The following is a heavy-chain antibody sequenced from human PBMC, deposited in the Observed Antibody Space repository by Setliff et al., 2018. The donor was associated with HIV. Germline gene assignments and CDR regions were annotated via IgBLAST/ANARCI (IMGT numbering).Heavy chain of an antibody. Sequence: SETLSLTCTVSGGSVSSSGYYWGWVRQPPGKGLEWIANIHYSGDTDYNPSLKSRVTISVDTSKNQLSLNLRSVTAADTAVYYCARHSGFWSGYSRFEWFDSWGQGTLVTVSS. CDR3: ARHSGFWSGYSRFEWFDS. J-gene: IGHJ5*01. V-gene: IGHV4-39*01. D-gene: IGHD3-3*01. CDR2: IHYSGDT. CDR1: GGSVSSSGYY.